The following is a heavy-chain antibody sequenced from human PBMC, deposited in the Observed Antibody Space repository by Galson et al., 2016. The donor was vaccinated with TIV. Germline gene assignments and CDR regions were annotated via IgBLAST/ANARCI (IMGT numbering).Heavy chain of an antibody. CDR1: GYTFTSYD. CDR3: ARSGDYGDY. CDR2: MNPNSGNT. J-gene: IGHJ4*02. Sequence: KASGYTFTSYDINWVRQATGQGLEWMGWMNPNSGNTGYAQKFRGRVTMTRNTSVRTAYMELSSLGSEDTAVYYCARSGDYGDYWGQGTLVTVSS. D-gene: IGHD4-17*01. V-gene: IGHV1-8*02.